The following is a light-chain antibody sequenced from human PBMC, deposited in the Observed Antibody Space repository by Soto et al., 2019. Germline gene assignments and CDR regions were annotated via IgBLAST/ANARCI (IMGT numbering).Light chain of an antibody. CDR2: KTS. CDR3: LQYNSLYT. J-gene: IGKJ2*01. V-gene: IGKV1-5*03. CDR1: QRLSGW. Sequence: DIQMTQSPSTLSASVGDRVTITYRASQRLSGWLAWYQQKPGKAPKLLIYKTSSLESGVPSRFSGSGSGTEFTLTIRSLQPDDFATYYCLQYNSLYTFGQGTKLEIK.